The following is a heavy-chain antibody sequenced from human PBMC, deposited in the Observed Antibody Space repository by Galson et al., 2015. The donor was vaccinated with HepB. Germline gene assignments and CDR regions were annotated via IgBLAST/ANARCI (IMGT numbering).Heavy chain of an antibody. V-gene: IGHV5-51*01. CDR3: ARHGGYSYGYPDAFDL. J-gene: IGHJ3*01. CDR2: IYPGDSDT. Sequence: QSGAEVKKPGESLKISCKGSGYSFTSYWIGWVRQMPGKGLEWMGIIYPGDSDTRYSPSFQGQVTISADKSISTAYLQWSSLKAADTAMYYCARHGGYSYGYPDAFDLWGQGTMATVSS. D-gene: IGHD5-18*01. CDR1: GYSFTSYW.